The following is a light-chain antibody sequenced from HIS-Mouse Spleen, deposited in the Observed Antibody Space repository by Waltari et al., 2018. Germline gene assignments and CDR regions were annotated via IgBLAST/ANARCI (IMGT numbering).Light chain of an antibody. CDR3: SSYAGSNNLV. V-gene: IGLV2-8*01. CDR2: EVS. J-gene: IGLJ2*01. CDR1: SSDVGGYNY. Sequence: QSALTQPPSASGSPGQSVTISCTGTSSDVGGYNYVSWYQQHPGKAPKLMIYEVSKRPPGVPDRFSGSKSGNTSSLTVSGLQAEDEADYYCSSYAGSNNLVFGGGTKLTFL.